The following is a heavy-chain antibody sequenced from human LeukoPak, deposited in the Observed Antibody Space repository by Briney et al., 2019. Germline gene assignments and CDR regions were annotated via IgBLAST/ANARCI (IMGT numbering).Heavy chain of an antibody. J-gene: IGHJ6*02. CDR1: GFTFGDHA. Sequence: GGSLRLCCRGSGFTFGDHAMSWVRQATGKGLEWVGFIRSKAYRGTTEYAASVKGRFTISRDDSASIAYLQMNSLKTEDTAVYYCARGPIQLWIHNAMDVWGQGTTVTVSS. V-gene: IGHV3-49*04. CDR3: ARGPIQLWIHNAMDV. CDR2: IRSKAYRGTT. D-gene: IGHD5-18*01.